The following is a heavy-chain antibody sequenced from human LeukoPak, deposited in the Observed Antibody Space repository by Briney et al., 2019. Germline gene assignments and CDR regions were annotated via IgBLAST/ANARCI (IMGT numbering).Heavy chain of an antibody. CDR1: GFTFEDYG. CDR2: IDRNGDST. J-gene: IGHJ3*01. V-gene: IGHV3-20*04. Sequence: GGSLRLSCAASGFTFEDYGMSWVRQGPGKGLEWVSAIDRNGDSTGYADSVKGRFTISRDNAKNSLYLQMNSLRPEDTALYYCARDHKGGDGADAFVLWGHGTMVTVSS. CDR3: ARDHKGGDGADAFVL. D-gene: IGHD5-24*01.